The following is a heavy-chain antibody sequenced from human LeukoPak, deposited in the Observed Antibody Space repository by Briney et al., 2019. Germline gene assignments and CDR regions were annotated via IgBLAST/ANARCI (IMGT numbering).Heavy chain of an antibody. CDR3: AKDKGGITYVFDY. J-gene: IGHJ4*02. D-gene: IGHD2-15*01. Sequence: GGSLTLSCAASGVTFSTFDMLGVRQAPGKALEWVAVILLDGSNKYYGDSVKGRFTISRDNSKNTLYLQMNSLRAEDTAVYYCAKDKGGITYVFDYWGQGTLVTVSS. CDR1: GVTFSTFD. CDR2: ILLDGSNK. V-gene: IGHV3-33*06.